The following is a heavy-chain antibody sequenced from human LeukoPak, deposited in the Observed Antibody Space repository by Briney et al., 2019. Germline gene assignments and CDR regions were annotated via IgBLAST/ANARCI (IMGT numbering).Heavy chain of an antibody. CDR1: GASISSYY. D-gene: IGHD2-21*01. Sequence: SETLSLTCSVSGASISSYYWSWIRQPPGKGLEWIGYIDYSGSTNYSPSLKSRVTISAHTSKNQFSLKLTSLTAADTALYFCARHYSSDPFDYWGQGTLVTVSS. CDR2: IDYSGST. CDR3: ARHYSSDPFDY. V-gene: IGHV4-59*08. J-gene: IGHJ4*02.